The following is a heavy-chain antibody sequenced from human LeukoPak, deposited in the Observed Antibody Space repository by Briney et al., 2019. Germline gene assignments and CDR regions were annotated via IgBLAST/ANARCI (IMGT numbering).Heavy chain of an antibody. D-gene: IGHD6-13*01. V-gene: IGHV4-38-2*01. CDR1: GYSISSGYY. J-gene: IGHJ4*02. Sequence: SETLSLTCAVSGYSISSGYYWGWIRQPPGKGLEWIGSIYHSGSTYYNPSLKGRVTISVDTSKNQFALKLSSVTAADTAVYYCARGYSSSWYGDYWGQGTLVTVSS. CDR2: IYHSGST. CDR3: ARGYSSSWYGDY.